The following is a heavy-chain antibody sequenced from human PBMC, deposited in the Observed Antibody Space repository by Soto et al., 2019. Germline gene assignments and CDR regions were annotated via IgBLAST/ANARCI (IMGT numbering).Heavy chain of an antibody. D-gene: IGHD3-22*01. CDR3: ARQPSTGQWLL. Sequence: GESLQISCKGSGYSFTSYWIGCVRQMPGKGLEWIGIIYPGDSDTRYSQSFQGQVTISADKSISTAYLQWSSLKASDTAMYYCARQPSTGQWLLWCKGTTVTVSS. J-gene: IGHJ6*04. CDR2: IYPGDSDT. V-gene: IGHV5-51*01. CDR1: GYSFTSYW.